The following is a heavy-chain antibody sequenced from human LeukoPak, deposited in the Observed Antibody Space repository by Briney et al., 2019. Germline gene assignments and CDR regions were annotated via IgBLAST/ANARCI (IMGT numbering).Heavy chain of an antibody. Sequence: GGSLRLSCAASGFTFTSYAMSWVRQAPGKGLEWVSSISGSGGSTFYVDSVKGRFTISRDNTKNTLYLQMNSLRAEDTTLYYCAKDPQRGSPYYFDYWGQGTLVTVSS. V-gene: IGHV3-23*01. CDR1: GFTFTSYA. D-gene: IGHD1-26*01. CDR3: AKDPQRGSPYYFDY. J-gene: IGHJ4*02. CDR2: ISGSGGST.